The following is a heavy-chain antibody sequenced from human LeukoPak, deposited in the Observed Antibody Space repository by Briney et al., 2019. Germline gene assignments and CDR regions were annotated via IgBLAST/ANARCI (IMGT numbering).Heavy chain of an antibody. J-gene: IGHJ4*01. D-gene: IGHD1-26*01. V-gene: IGHV4-34*01. CDR2: INHSGST. CDR1: GGSFSGYY. Sequence: KPSETLSLTCAVYGGSFSGYYWSWIRQPPGKGLEWIGEINHSGSTNYNPSLKSRVTISVDTSKNQVSLNLTSMTAADTAVYYCAKSGGYGLIDYWGQGTLVTVSS. CDR3: AKSGGYGLIDY.